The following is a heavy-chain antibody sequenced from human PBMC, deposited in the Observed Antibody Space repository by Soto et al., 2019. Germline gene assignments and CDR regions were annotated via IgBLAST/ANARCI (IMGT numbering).Heavy chain of an antibody. CDR1: EHSINSNYY. CDR3: ARGLYGGNFDY. Sequence: SETLSLTCGVSEHSINSNYYLLWIRQPPGKGLEWIGAIHHSGTTYYGPSLKSRVTISMDTSKNHFSLRLSSMTAADTAIYFCARGLYGGNFDYWGQGIPVTVSS. J-gene: IGHJ4*02. D-gene: IGHD4-17*01. CDR2: IHHSGTT. V-gene: IGHV4-38-2*01.